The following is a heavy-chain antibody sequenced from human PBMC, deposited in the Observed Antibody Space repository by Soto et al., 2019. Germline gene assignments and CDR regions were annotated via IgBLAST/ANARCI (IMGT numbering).Heavy chain of an antibody. CDR1: GDSVSSNSAA. Sequence: SQTISLTCAISGDSVSSNSAAWNWIMQSPSRXXXXLGSTYYRSKWYNDYAVSVKSRITINPDTSKNQFSLQLNSVTPEDTAVYYCARAGDYYDSSGYYFNAFDIWGQGTMVTVSS. D-gene: IGHD3-22*01. J-gene: IGHJ3*02. V-gene: IGHV6-1*01. CDR2: TYYRSKWYN. CDR3: ARAGDYYDSSGYYFNAFDI.